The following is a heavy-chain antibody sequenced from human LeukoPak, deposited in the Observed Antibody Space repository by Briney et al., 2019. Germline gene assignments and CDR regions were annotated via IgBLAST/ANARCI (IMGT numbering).Heavy chain of an antibody. Sequence: ASVTVSFKASGYTFTSYGISWVRQAPGQGLEGMGWITTYNGNTNYAQNLQGRVTMTTDTSTSTAYMELRSLRSDDTAVYYCARVAGSGSYYHGWGQGTLVTVSS. CDR2: ITTYNGNT. J-gene: IGHJ4*02. CDR3: ARVAGSGSYYHG. D-gene: IGHD3-10*01. V-gene: IGHV1-18*01. CDR1: GYTFTSYG.